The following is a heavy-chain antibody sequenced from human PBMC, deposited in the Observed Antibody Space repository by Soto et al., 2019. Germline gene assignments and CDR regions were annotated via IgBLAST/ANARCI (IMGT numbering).Heavy chain of an antibody. Sequence: PGGSLRLSCAASGFTFSSYGMHWVRQAPGKGLEWVAVIWYDGSNKYYADSVKGRFTISRDNSKNTLYLQMNSLRAEDTAVYYCARDKIFRIPARIPFDYWGQGTLVTVSS. CDR3: ARDKIFRIPARIPFDY. CDR2: IWYDGSNK. J-gene: IGHJ4*02. CDR1: GFTFSSYG. V-gene: IGHV3-33*01. D-gene: IGHD2-21*01.